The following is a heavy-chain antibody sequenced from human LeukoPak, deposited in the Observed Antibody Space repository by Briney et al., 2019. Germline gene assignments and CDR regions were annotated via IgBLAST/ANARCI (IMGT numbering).Heavy chain of an antibody. Sequence: SETLSLTCTLSGGSISSYYWSWMRQPAGKGLEWIGRIYTSGSTNYNPSLKSRVTMSVDTSKNQLSLKLSSVTAADTAVYYCARQVVVPAATFLDGWGKGTTVTIPS. D-gene: IGHD2-2*01. J-gene: IGHJ6*04. CDR1: GGSISSYY. CDR3: ARQVVVPAATFLDG. CDR2: IYTSGST. V-gene: IGHV4-4*07.